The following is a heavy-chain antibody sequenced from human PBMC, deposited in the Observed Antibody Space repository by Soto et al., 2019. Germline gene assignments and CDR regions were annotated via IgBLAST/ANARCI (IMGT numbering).Heavy chain of an antibody. CDR1: GDSSSTTDYY. CDR3: ARCSAYNAWFDP. Sequence: PSETLSLTGTVAGDSSSTTDYYWGWIRQPPGKGLEWIGSIYYSGTTYYNPSLESRAAISVDTSKNQFSLKLSSVTAAAAAFYFCARCSAYNAWFDPWGQGTLVTVSS. V-gene: IGHV4-39*01. CDR2: IYYSGTT. D-gene: IGHD5-12*01. J-gene: IGHJ5*02.